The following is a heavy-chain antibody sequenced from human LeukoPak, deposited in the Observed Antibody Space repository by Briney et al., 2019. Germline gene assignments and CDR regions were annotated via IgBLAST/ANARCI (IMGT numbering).Heavy chain of an antibody. Sequence: PSETLSLTCAVSGYSISSGYYWGWIPQPPGQGLEWVSSISCSSSHTYYADSPKGRFTISRDHAKNSLYLQMNSLRAEDTAVYYCASILYGGNIFDYWGQGTLVTVSS. CDR3: ASILYGGNIFDY. J-gene: IGHJ4*02. V-gene: IGHV3-11*06. CDR1: GYSISSGYY. D-gene: IGHD4-23*01. CDR2: ISCSSSHT.